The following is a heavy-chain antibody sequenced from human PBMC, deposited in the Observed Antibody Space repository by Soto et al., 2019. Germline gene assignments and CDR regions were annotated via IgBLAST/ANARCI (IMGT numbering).Heavy chain of an antibody. CDR3: ARHKAYSSGWPEFDY. V-gene: IGHV6-1*01. CDR2: TYYRSKWYN. J-gene: IGHJ4*02. Sequence: SHTLSLTCAMSGDSVSSNSAALNWIRQSPSRGLEWLGRTYYRSKWYNDYAVSVKSRITINPDTSKNQFSLQLNSVTPEDTAVYYCARHKAYSSGWPEFDYWGQGTLVTVSS. D-gene: IGHD6-19*01. CDR1: GDSVSSNSAA.